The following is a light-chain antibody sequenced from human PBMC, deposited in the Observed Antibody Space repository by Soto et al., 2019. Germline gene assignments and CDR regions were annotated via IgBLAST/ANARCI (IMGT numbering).Light chain of an antibody. CDR2: DVS. J-gene: IGLJ1*01. CDR3: SSHTSRSTLV. CDR1: SSDGGAYDY. V-gene: IGLV2-14*03. Sequence: QSALAQPTSVSGSPGQSITISCTGTSSDGGAYDYVSWYQHHPGKVPKLMIYDVSNRPSGVSNRFSGSKSGNTASLTISGLQADDEADYYCSSHTSRSTLVFGTGTKLTVL.